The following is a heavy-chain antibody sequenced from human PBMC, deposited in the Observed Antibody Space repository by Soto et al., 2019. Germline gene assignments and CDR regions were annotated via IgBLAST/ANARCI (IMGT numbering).Heavy chain of an antibody. CDR1: GGSISSSSYY. V-gene: IGHV4-39*01. D-gene: IGHD6-19*01. CDR2: IYYSGST. J-gene: IGHJ4*02. Sequence: KPSETLSLTCTVSGGSISSSSYYWGWIRQPPGKGLEWIGSIYYSGSTYYNPSLKSRVTISVDTSKNQFSLKLSSVTAADTAVYYCARLVAVAGAREFDYWGQGTLVTVSS. CDR3: ARLVAVAGAREFDY.